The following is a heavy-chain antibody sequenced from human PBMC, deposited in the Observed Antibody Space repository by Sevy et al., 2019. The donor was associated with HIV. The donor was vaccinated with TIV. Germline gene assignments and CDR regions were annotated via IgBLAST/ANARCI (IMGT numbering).Heavy chain of an antibody. V-gene: IGHV3-23*01. CDR3: TGVLHFDAFDI. D-gene: IGHD3-10*01. J-gene: IGHJ3*02. Sequence: LSLTCAASGFTFSSYAMSWVRQAPGKGLQWVSSISGSGGSTNYAASVKGRFTISRDNSKTTLYLQMNSLRAEETDVYYCTGVLHFDAFDIWGQGTMVTVSS. CDR1: GFTFSSYA. CDR2: ISGSGGST.